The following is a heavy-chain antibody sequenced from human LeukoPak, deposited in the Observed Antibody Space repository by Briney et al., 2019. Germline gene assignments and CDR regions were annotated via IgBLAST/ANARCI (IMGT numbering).Heavy chain of an antibody. D-gene: IGHD5-12*01. CDR3: VKASSGCYSARGNY. CDR2: ISWNSNTI. J-gene: IGHJ4*02. V-gene: IGHV3-9*01. CDR1: GFTFDDYA. Sequence: PGGSLRLSCAASGFTFDDYAMHWVRQGPGKGLEWVSGISWNSNTIAYADSVKGRFTISRDNAKNSLYLQMNSLRAEDTALYYCVKASSGCYSARGNYWGQGTLVTVSS.